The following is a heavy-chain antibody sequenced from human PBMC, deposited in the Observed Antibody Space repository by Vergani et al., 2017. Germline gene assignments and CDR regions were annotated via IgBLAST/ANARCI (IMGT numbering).Heavy chain of an antibody. CDR3: AKAQQQLRYGMDV. CDR1: GFTVSSNY. D-gene: IGHD6-13*01. Sequence: EVQLVETGGGLIQPGGSLRLSCAASGFTVSSNYMSWVRQAPGKGLEWVSVIYSGGSKYYADSVKGRFTISRDNSKNTLYLQMNSLRAEDTAVYYCAKAQQQLRYGMDVWGQGTTVTVSS. J-gene: IGHJ6*02. V-gene: IGHV3-53*02. CDR2: IYSGGSK.